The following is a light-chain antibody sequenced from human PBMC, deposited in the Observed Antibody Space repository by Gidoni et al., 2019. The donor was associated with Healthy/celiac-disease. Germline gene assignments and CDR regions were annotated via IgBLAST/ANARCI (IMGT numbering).Light chain of an antibody. J-gene: IGKJ2*01. CDR1: QSVSSY. Sequence: IVITQSPATLSVSPGERATLSCRASQSVSSYLAWYQQKPGQAPKLLIYGASTRATGIPSRFSGSGSGTEFTLTISSLQSEDFAVYYCQQYNNWPPYTFGQXTKLEIK. CDR2: GAS. V-gene: IGKV3D-15*01. CDR3: QQYNNWPPYT.